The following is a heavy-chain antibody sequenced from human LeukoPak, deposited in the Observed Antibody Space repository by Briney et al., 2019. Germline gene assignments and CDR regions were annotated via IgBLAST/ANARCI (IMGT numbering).Heavy chain of an antibody. CDR2: IYHSGST. J-gene: IGHJ4*02. CDR3: ARSYYGSGSHSDY. Sequence: SETLSLTCAVSGGSISSSNWWSWDRQPPGKGLEWIGEIYHSGSTNYNPSLKSRVTISVDKSKNQFSLKLSSVTAADTAVYYCARSYYGSGSHSDYWGQGTLVTVSS. D-gene: IGHD3-10*01. CDR1: GGSISSSNW. V-gene: IGHV4-4*02.